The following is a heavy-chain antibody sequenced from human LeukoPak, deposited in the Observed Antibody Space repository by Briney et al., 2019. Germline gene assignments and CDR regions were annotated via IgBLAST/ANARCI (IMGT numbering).Heavy chain of an antibody. CDR2: ISAYNGNT. CDR3: ARDRPDYYGSGSYYFVY. J-gene: IGHJ4*02. V-gene: IGHV1-18*01. D-gene: IGHD3-10*01. CDR1: GYTFTSYG. Sequence: ASVKVSCKASGYTFTSYGISWVRQAPGQGLEGMGWISAYNGNTNYAQKLQGRVTMTTDIPTSTAYMELRSLRSDDTAVYYCARDRPDYYGSGSYYFVYWGQGTLVTVSS.